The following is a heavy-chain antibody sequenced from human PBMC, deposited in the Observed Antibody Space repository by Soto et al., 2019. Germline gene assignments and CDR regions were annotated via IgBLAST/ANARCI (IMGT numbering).Heavy chain of an antibody. CDR3: ARGRASGYSYGPGGFDI. CDR1: GGSISSYY. V-gene: IGHV4-59*12. J-gene: IGHJ3*02. Sequence: SETLSLTCTISGGSISSYYWSWFRQTPGKGLEWIGYVYFSGSTNYNPSLKSRVTISVDTSKNQFSLKLSSVTAADTAVYYCARGRASGYSYGPGGFDIWGQGTMVTVSS. D-gene: IGHD5-18*01. CDR2: VYFSGST.